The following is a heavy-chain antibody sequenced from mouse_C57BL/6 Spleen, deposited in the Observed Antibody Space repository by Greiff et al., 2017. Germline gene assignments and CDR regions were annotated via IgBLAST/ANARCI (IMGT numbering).Heavy chain of an antibody. V-gene: IGHV5-9-1*02. J-gene: IGHJ3*01. CDR3: TRDKDGTFAY. CDR1: GFTFSSYA. CDR2: ISSGGDYI. Sequence: DVMLVESGEGLVKPGGSLKLSCAASGFTFSSYAMSWVRQTPEKRLEWVAYISSGGDYIYYADTVKGRFTISRDNARNTLYLQMSSLKSEDTAMYYCTRDKDGTFAYWGQGTLVTVSA. D-gene: IGHD4-1*01.